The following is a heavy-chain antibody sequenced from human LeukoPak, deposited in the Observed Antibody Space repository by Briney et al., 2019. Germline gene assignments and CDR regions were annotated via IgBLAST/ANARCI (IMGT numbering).Heavy chain of an antibody. Sequence: PSETLSLTCTVSGGSISSGSYYWSWIRQPAGKGLEWIGRIYTSGSNNYNPSLKSRVTVSVDTSKNQFSLKLSSVTAADTAMYYCARVHYDSSGYPGDDAFDIWGQGTMVTVSS. CDR3: ARVHYDSSGYPGDDAFDI. J-gene: IGHJ3*02. CDR1: GGSISSGSYY. D-gene: IGHD3-22*01. CDR2: IYTSGSN. V-gene: IGHV4-61*02.